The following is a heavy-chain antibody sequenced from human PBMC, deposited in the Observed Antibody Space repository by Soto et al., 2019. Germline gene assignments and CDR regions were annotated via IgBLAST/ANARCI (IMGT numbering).Heavy chain of an antibody. CDR1: GGSISSGGYY. V-gene: IGHV4-31*03. CDR2: IYYSGST. Sequence: PSETLSLTCTVSGGSISSGGYYWSWIRQHPGKGLEWIGYIYYSGSTYYNPSLTSRVTISVDTSKNQFSLKLSSVTAADTAVYYCAREAAAGTYYYGMDVWGQGTTGAVSS. CDR3: AREAAAGTYYYGMDV. J-gene: IGHJ6*02. D-gene: IGHD6-13*01.